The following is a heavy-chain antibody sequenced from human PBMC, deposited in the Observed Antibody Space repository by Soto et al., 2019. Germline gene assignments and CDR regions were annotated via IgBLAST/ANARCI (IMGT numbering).Heavy chain of an antibody. CDR3: ARWAWLVPSKTPEVAEFDY. J-gene: IGHJ4*02. CDR2: IYYSGST. D-gene: IGHD6-19*01. Sequence: SETLSLTCTVSGGSISSYYWSWIRQPPGKGLEWIGYIYYSGSTNYNPSLKSRVTISVDTSKNQFSLKLSSVTAADTAVYYCARWAWLVPSKTPEVAEFDYWGQGTLVTVSS. CDR1: GGSISSYY. V-gene: IGHV4-59*08.